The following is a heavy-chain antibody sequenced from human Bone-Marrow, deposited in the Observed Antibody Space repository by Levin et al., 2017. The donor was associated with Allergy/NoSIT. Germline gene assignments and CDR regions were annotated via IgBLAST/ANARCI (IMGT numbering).Heavy chain of an antibody. D-gene: IGHD4-17*01. CDR3: ARDPAVTRDGYFDL. V-gene: IGHV1-2*02. Sequence: ASVKVSCKAPGFAFTDYYMHWVRQAPGQGLEWLGWINPNNGATKYALKFQDRVTMTRDTSISTAYMEFRRLRSDDTAVFYCARDPAVTRDGYFDLWGRGTLVSVSS. J-gene: IGHJ2*01. CDR2: INPNNGAT. CDR1: GFAFTDYY.